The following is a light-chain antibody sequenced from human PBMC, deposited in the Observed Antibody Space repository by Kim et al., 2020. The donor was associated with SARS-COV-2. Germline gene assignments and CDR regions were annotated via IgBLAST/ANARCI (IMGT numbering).Light chain of an antibody. J-gene: IGKJ4*01. CDR3: QQTFSTPLT. CDR1: QTISTY. Sequence: DIQMTQSPSSLSASVGDRVSITCRASQTISTYLNWYQQKPGKAPKVLIYAASSLESGVPSRFSGSGSGTDFTFTISSLQPEDFATYYCQQTFSTPLTFGGGTKVDIK. CDR2: AAS. V-gene: IGKV1-39*01.